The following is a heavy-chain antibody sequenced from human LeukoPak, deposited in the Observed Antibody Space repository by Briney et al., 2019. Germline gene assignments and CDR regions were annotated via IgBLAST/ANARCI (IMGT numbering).Heavy chain of an antibody. CDR3: ARDVPTTPEGDY. D-gene: IGHD5-12*01. V-gene: IGHV3-9*01. Sequence: GGSLRLSCAGSGFIFNNYAMHWVRQPPGKGLEWVSGISWNSGSIDYADSVKGRFTISRDNAKNSLYLQMNSLRIEDTAVYYCARDVPTTPEGDYWGQGTLVTVSS. CDR2: ISWNSGSI. CDR1: GFIFNNYA. J-gene: IGHJ4*02.